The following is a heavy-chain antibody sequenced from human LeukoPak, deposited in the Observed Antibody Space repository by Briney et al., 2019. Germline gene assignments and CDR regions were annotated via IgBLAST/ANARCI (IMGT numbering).Heavy chain of an antibody. CDR2: INHSGST. CDR1: GGSFSGYY. Sequence: SETLSLTCTVYGGSFSGYYWSWIRQPPGKGLEWIGEINHSGSTNYNPSLKSRVTISVDTSKNQFSLKLSSVTAADTAVYYCARDRLYGSGSYGSYYFDYWGQGTLVTVSS. CDR3: ARDRLYGSGSYGSYYFDY. D-gene: IGHD3-10*01. V-gene: IGHV4-34*01. J-gene: IGHJ4*02.